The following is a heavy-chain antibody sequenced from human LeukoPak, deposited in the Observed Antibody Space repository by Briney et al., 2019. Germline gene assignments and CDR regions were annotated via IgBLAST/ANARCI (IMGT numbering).Heavy chain of an antibody. Sequence: GGSLRLSCAASGFTFSSYAMSWVRRAPGKGLEWVSAISGSGGSTYYADSVKGRFTISRDNPKNTLYLQMNSLRAEDTAVYYCANYGPYYDSSGNAEYFQHWGQGTLVTVSS. CDR3: ANYGPYYDSSGNAEYFQH. CDR1: GFTFSSYA. J-gene: IGHJ1*01. CDR2: ISGSGGST. D-gene: IGHD3-22*01. V-gene: IGHV3-23*01.